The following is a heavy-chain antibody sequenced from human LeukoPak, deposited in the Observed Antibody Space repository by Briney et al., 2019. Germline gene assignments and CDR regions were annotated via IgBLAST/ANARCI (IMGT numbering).Heavy chain of an antibody. V-gene: IGHV4-39*01. J-gene: IGHJ4*02. CDR2: ISSGGST. D-gene: IGHD3-22*01. CDR3: ARRSYDGSGYYYVDY. CDR1: GGSISSSGYY. Sequence: SETLSLTCTVSGGSISSSGYYWGWIRQPPGKGLEWIGSISSGGSTHYIPSLKSRVTISVDTSKNQFSLKLSSVTAADTAVYYCARRSYDGSGYYYVDYWGQGTLVTVSS.